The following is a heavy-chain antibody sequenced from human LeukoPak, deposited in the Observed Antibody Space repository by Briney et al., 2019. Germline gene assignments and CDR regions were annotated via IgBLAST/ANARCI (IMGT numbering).Heavy chain of an antibody. D-gene: IGHD6-13*01. CDR3: SKGLSRSSSWLRADY. J-gene: IGHJ4*02. V-gene: IGHV3-23*01. CDR2: ISGSGGST. Sequence: PGGSLRLSCAASGFTFSNYAMTWVRQAPGKGLEWVSAISGSGGSTYYADSVKGRFTISRDNSENTLFLQMNRLRADDTAVYYSSKGLSRSSSWLRADYWGEGTLVTVSS. CDR1: GFTFSNYA.